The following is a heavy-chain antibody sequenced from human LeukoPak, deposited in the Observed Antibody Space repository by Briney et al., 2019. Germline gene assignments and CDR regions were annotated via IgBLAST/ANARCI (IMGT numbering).Heavy chain of an antibody. J-gene: IGHJ4*02. Sequence: GRSLRLSCAASGFAFRNYAMHWVRQAPGKGLEWVAGIAYDGSGKHYADSVRGRVTISRDNSKSTLLMQINTLRAEDTAVYYCAKGRSAQYYYDSSGYWDYYFDYWGQGTLVTVSS. CDR2: IAYDGSGK. CDR3: AKGRSAQYYYDSSGYWDYYFDY. CDR1: GFAFRNYA. D-gene: IGHD3-22*01. V-gene: IGHV3-30-3*01.